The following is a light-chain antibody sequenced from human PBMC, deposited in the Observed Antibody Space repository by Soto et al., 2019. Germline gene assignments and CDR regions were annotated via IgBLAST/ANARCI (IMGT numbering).Light chain of an antibody. CDR2: DAS. CDR3: QQYNNWWT. CDR1: HSVRGN. Sequence: IVMTQSPATLSVSPGERATLSCRASHSVRGNLAWYQQKPGQAPRLLIYDASIRATGIPARFSGSGSGTEFTLTISGLQSDDLAVYYCQQYNNWWTFGQGTKVEIK. V-gene: IGKV3-15*01. J-gene: IGKJ1*01.